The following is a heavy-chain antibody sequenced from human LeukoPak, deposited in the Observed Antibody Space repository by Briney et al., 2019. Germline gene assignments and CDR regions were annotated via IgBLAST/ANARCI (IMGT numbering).Heavy chain of an antibody. CDR3: ARDHLYNWKYIDY. D-gene: IGHD1-20*01. Sequence: PGGSLRLSCAASGFTFSRYWMSWVRQAPEKGLEWVANIKEDGSETYYVDSVKGRFTISRDNAKNSLYLQVNSLRAEDTAVYYCARDHLYNWKYIDYWGQGTLVTVSS. CDR1: GFTFSRYW. J-gene: IGHJ4*02. CDR2: IKEDGSET. V-gene: IGHV3-7*01.